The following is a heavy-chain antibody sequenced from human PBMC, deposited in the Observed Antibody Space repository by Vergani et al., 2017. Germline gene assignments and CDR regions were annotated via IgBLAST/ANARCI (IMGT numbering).Heavy chain of an antibody. CDR2: IYHSGST. CDR1: GYSISSGYY. D-gene: IGHD2-2*02. V-gene: IGHV4-38-2*02. J-gene: IGHJ4*02. CDR3: ATIGYRRCGYYFDY. Sequence: QVQLQESGPGLVKPSETLSLTCTVSGYSISSGYYWGWIRQPPGKGLEWIGSIYHSGSTYYNPSLKSRVTISVDTSKKQFSLKLSSVTAADTAVYYWATIGYRRCGYYFDYWGQEILVTVSS.